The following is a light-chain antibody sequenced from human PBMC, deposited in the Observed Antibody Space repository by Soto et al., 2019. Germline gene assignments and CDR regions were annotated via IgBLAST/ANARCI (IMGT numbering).Light chain of an antibody. Sequence: QSVLTQPPSVSGAPGQRVTISCTGSSSNIGAGYDVHWSQQLPGTAPKLLIYGNSNRPSGVPDRFSGSKSGTSASLAITGLQAEDEADYYCQSYDSSLSGWVFGAGTKLTVL. V-gene: IGLV1-40*01. CDR1: SSNIGAGYD. CDR2: GNS. CDR3: QSYDSSLSGWV. J-gene: IGLJ3*02.